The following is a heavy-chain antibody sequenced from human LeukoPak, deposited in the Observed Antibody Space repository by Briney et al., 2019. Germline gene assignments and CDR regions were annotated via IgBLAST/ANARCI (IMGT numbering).Heavy chain of an antibody. D-gene: IGHD1-1*01. Sequence: ASVKVSCKASGGTFSSYAISWVRQAPGQGLEWMGWINPNSGGTNYAQKFQGRVTMTRDTSISTAYMELSRLRSDDTAVYYCARVGRTGTTRWFDPWGQGTLVTVSS. CDR1: GGTFSSYA. J-gene: IGHJ5*02. V-gene: IGHV1-2*02. CDR3: ARVGRTGTTRWFDP. CDR2: INPNSGGT.